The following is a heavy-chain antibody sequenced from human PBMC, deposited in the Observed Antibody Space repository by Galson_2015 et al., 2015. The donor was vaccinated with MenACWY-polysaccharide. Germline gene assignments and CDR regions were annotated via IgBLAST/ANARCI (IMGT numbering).Heavy chain of an antibody. V-gene: IGHV3-48*03. CDR2: INAGGTPI. J-gene: IGHJ4*02. D-gene: IGHD6-13*01. CDR1: GFTFSNYA. Sequence: SLRLSCEASGFTFSNYAMNWVRQAPGQGLECVAYINAGGTPIYYADYVKGRFTITRDDAKNSLYLQMNSLSAEDTALYFCAIKAGYISRWGQGTLVTVSS. CDR3: AIKAGYISR.